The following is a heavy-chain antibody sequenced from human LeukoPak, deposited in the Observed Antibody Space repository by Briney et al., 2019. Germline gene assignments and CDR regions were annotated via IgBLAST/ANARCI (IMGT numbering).Heavy chain of an antibody. J-gene: IGHJ4*02. D-gene: IGHD3-22*01. Sequence: SETLSLTCAVYGGSFSGYYWSWIRQHPGGGLEWIGYIYYSGSTYYNPSLKSRVTISVDTSKNQFSLKLSSVTAADTAVYYCARYDSSGYCYDYWGQGTLVTVSS. CDR2: IYYSGST. CDR3: ARYDSSGYCYDY. CDR1: GGSFSGYY. V-gene: IGHV4-31*11.